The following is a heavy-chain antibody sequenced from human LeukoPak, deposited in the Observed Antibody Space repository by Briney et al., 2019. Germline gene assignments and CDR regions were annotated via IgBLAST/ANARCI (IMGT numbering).Heavy chain of an antibody. D-gene: IGHD1-20*01. CDR3: ASRYNWKSSFYYGLDV. V-gene: IGHV3-11*01. J-gene: IGHJ6*02. CDR2: ISSSGNTI. CDR1: GFIFSDYY. Sequence: GGSLRLSCAASGFIFSDYYMSWIRQAPGKGLEWVSYISSSGNTIYHADSVKGRFTISRDNGNNSLYLQMNSLRAEDTAVYYCASRYNWKSSFYYGLDVWGQGTTVTVSS.